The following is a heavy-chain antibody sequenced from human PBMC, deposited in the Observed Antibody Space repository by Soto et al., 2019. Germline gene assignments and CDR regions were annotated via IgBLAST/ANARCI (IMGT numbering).Heavy chain of an antibody. CDR1: GFTFSSYG. V-gene: IGHV3-30*03. CDR3: ATDRLSVGGIAARPVDY. D-gene: IGHD6-6*01. Sequence: QVQLVESGGGVVQPGRSLRLSCAASGFTFSSYGMHWVRQAPGKGLEWVAVISYDGSNKYYADSVKGRFTISRDNSKNTLYLQMNSLTAEDTAVYYCATDRLSVGGIAARPVDYWGQGTLVTVSS. J-gene: IGHJ4*02. CDR2: ISYDGSNK.